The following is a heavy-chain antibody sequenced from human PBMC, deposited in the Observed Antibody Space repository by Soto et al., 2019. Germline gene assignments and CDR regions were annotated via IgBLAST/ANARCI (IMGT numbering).Heavy chain of an antibody. CDR3: AKDLGHGENCCDAFDI. CDR1: GFTFSSFG. Sequence: QVQLVESGGGVVQPGRSLRLSCAASGFTFSSFGMHWVRQAPGKGLEWVAVISFDGTHKYYAESVEGRFTISRDDSTNTVFLQMNSLRPEDTAVYYCAKDLGHGENCCDAFDIGGQGTLVTVSS. D-gene: IGHD4-17*01. V-gene: IGHV3-30*18. CDR2: ISFDGTHK. J-gene: IGHJ3*02.